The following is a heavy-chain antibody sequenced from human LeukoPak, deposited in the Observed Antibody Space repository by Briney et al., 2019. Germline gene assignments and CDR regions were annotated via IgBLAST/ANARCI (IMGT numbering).Heavy chain of an antibody. V-gene: IGHV1-18*01. CDR2: ISAYNGNT. CDR3: ARDVGYYYDSSGYYYWFDP. D-gene: IGHD3-22*01. J-gene: IGHJ5*02. Sequence: ASVKVSCKASGYTFTSYGISWVRQAPGQGLEWMGWISAYNGNTNYAQKLQGRVTMTTDTSTSTAYMELRSLRSYDTAVYYCARDVGYYYDSSGYYYWFDPWGQGTLVTVSS. CDR1: GYTFTSYG.